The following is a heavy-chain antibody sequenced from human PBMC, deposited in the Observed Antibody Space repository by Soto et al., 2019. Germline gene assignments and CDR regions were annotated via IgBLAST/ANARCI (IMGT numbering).Heavy chain of an antibody. D-gene: IGHD3-3*01. Sequence: GGSLRLSCEASGFLFSSYAMNWVRQAPGRGLEWVSSISSHGDTTYYAESVRGRFTISRDNSKNTLFLQMNSLRAGDTAVYFCARDHYDFCSGLPPPIWFHPWGQGTLVTVSS. CDR1: GFLFSSYA. CDR2: ISSHGDTT. CDR3: ARDHYDFCSGLPPPIWFHP. V-gene: IGHV3-23*01. J-gene: IGHJ5*02.